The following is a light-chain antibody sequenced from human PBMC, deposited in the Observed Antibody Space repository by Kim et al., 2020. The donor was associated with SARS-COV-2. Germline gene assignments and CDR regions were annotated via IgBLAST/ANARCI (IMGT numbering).Light chain of an antibody. V-gene: IGKV3-20*01. CDR3: QQYGSSPHT. Sequence: LSPGQRATLSCRASQSVSSSSLAWYQQRPGQAPRLLINGASSRATGIPDRFSGSGSGTDFTLTISRLEPEDFAVYYCQQYGSSPHTFGQGTKLEI. CDR1: QSVSSSS. CDR2: GAS. J-gene: IGKJ2*01.